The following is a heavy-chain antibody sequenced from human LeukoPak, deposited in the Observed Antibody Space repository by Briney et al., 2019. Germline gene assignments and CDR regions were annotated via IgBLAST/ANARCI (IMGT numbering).Heavy chain of an antibody. Sequence: GDSLKISCKGSGYRFTSYWIGWVRQMPGKGLEWMGIIYPGDSDTRYSPSFQGQVTISADKSISTAYLQWSSLKASDTAMYYCARMALELSYYYYYYGMDVWGQGTTVTVSS. CDR2: IYPGDSDT. CDR1: GYRFTSYW. V-gene: IGHV5-51*01. J-gene: IGHJ6*02. CDR3: ARMALELSYYYYYYGMDV. D-gene: IGHD1-7*01.